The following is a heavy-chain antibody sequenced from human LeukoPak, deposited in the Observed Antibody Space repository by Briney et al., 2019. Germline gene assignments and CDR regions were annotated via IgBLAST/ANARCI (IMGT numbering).Heavy chain of an antibody. J-gene: IGHJ5*02. V-gene: IGHV4-38-2*02. D-gene: IGHD1-1*01. CDR3: ARFWTRFDP. Sequence: SETLSLTCTVSGYSISSGYYWGWIRQPPGKGLEWIGSIYHSGSTYYNPSLKSRVTISVDTSKNQFSLKLSSVTAADTAVYYCARFWTRFDPWGQGTLVTVSS. CDR1: GYSISSGYY. CDR2: IYHSGST.